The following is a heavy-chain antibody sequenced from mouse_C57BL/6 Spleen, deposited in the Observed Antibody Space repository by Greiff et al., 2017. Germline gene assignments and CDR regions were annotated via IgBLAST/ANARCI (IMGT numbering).Heavy chain of an antibody. Sequence: QVQLQQPGTELVKPGASVKLSCKASGFTFTSYWMHWVKQRPGQGLEWIGNINPSNGGTKYNEKFKSKATLTGDKSASTAYMQLSSLTSEDSAVYYCARTAAPPHWYYCVWGTGTTVTVSS. CDR2: INPSNGGT. V-gene: IGHV1-53*01. D-gene: IGHD1-2*01. CDR3: ARTAAPPHWYYCV. CDR1: GFTFTSYW. J-gene: IGHJ1*03.